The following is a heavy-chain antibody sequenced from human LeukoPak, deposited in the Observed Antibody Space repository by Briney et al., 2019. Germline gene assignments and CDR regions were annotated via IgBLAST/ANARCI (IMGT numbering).Heavy chain of an antibody. CDR3: ARDVAAIAGGYMDV. CDR2: ISDSGSSI. D-gene: IGHD2-15*01. Sequence: GGSLRLSCAASGFTFSSYSMNWVRQAPGKGLEWVSSISDSGSSIFYADSVKGRFTISRDNAKNSLYLKMNSLRAEDTAVYYCARDVAAIAGGYMDVWGKGTTVTVSS. J-gene: IGHJ6*03. V-gene: IGHV3-21*01. CDR1: GFTFSSYS.